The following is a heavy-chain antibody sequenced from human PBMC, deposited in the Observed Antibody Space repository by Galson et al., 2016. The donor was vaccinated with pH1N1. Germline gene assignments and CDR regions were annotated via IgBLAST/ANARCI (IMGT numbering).Heavy chain of an antibody. V-gene: IGHV3-30-3*01. CDR2: ISYNGHDQ. J-gene: IGHJ6*02. CDR3: AREDWSYADTYYNGMDV. D-gene: IGHD3-16*01. CDR1: GFSLDTYA. Sequence: SLRLSCAASGFSLDTYAMHWVRQVPGKGLEWVAFISYNGHDQSYADSLKGRFIISRDNSKNTLHLQLNSLRTEDTAVFYCAREDWSYADTYYNGMDVWGQGTTVTVSS.